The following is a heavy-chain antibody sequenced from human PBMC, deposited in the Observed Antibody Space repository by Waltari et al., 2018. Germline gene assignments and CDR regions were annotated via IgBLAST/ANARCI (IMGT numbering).Heavy chain of an antibody. CDR1: GGTFSSYA. CDR3: AKDFGELRPADYYFDY. V-gene: IGHV1-69*05. J-gene: IGHJ4*02. CDR2: IIPIFGTA. Sequence: QVQLVQSGAEVKKPGSSVKVSCKASGGTFSSYAISWVRQAPGQGLEWMGGIIPIFGTANYAQKFQGRVTITTDESTSTAYMELSSLRSEDTAVYYCAKDFGELRPADYYFDYWGQGTLVTVSS. D-gene: IGHD1-26*01.